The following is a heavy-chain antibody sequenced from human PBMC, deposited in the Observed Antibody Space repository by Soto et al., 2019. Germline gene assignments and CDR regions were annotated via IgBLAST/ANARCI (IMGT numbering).Heavy chain of an antibody. CDR3: ARESEDLTSNFDY. CDR1: GFTFTRCS. V-gene: IGHV3-21*01. Sequence: AGGSLRLSCAASGFTFTRCSMNWVRQAPGKGLEWVSSISSTTNYIYYADSMKGRFTVSRDNAKNSVYLEMNSLSAEDTALYYCARESEDLTSNFDYWGQGTLVTVSS. CDR2: ISSTTNYI. J-gene: IGHJ4*02.